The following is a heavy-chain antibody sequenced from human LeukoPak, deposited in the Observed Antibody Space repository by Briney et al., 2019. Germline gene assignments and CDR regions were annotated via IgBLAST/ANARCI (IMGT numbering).Heavy chain of an antibody. J-gene: IGHJ5*02. V-gene: IGHV4-59*01. Sequence: TSETLSLTCTVSGGSMNNNYWSWIRQPPGKGLEWIGYIYYSGSTNYNPSLKSRVTISVDTSKNQFSLKLSSVTAADTAVYYCARSPRRWFDPWGQGTLVTVSS. CDR2: IYYSGST. CDR1: GGSMNNNY. CDR3: ARSPRRWFDP.